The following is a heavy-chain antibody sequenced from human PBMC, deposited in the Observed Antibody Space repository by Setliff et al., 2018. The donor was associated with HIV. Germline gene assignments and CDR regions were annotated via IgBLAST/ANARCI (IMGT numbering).Heavy chain of an antibody. D-gene: IGHD3-16*02. CDR2: IYTSGST. V-gene: IGHV4-61*02. CDR1: DGSISTGSYY. Sequence: SETLSLTCTVADGSISTGSYYWSWVRQPAGRGLEWIGRIYTSGSTNYNPSLKSRVTMSVDTSKNQFSLNLTSVTAADTAVYYCARGRFVGLDYWGQGTLVTVSS. J-gene: IGHJ4*02. CDR3: ARGRFVGLDY.